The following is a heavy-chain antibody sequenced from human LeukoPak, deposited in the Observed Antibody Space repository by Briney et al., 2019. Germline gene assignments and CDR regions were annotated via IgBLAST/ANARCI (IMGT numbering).Heavy chain of an antibody. D-gene: IGHD2-2*01. CDR3: ARDGCSSTSCPYYYYYYMDV. CDR2: INPSGGST. J-gene: IGHJ6*03. Sequence: ASVKVSCKASGYTFTSYYMHWVRQAPGQGLEWMGIINPSGGSTSYAQKFQGRVTMTRDMSTSTVYMELSSLRSEDTAVYYCARDGCSSTSCPYYYYYYMDVWGKGTTVTVSS. V-gene: IGHV1-46*01. CDR1: GYTFTSYY.